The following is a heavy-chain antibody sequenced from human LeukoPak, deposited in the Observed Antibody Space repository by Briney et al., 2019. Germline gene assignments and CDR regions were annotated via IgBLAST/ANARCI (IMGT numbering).Heavy chain of an antibody. V-gene: IGHV1-58*01. CDR1: GFTFHTSA. CDR2: IVLGSGNT. Sequence: SVKVPCKASGFTFHTSAVQWVRQARGQRLEWIGWIVLGSGNTVYSHKFHDRVIITRDMSTSTVYMELDSLGSEDTAVYYCAAQRGASLHDFWSTRLFDPWGQGTLVTVSS. J-gene: IGHJ5*02. D-gene: IGHD3-3*01. CDR3: AAQRGASLHDFWSTRLFDP.